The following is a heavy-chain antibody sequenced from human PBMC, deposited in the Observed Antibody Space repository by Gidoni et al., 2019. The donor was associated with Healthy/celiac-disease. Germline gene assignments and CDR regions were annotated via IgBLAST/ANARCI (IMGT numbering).Heavy chain of an antibody. CDR3: TSTVTPAY. CDR1: GFTFSGSA. D-gene: IGHD4-17*01. J-gene: IGHJ1*01. CDR2: IGSKANSYAT. V-gene: IGHV3-73*01. Sequence: EVQLVKSGGALGQPGGSLKLSCAASGFTFSGSASHWVRQASGKGMEWVVRIGSKANSYATAYAASVKGRFTISRDDSKNTAYLQMNSLKTEDTSVYYCTSTVTPAYWGQGTLVTVSS.